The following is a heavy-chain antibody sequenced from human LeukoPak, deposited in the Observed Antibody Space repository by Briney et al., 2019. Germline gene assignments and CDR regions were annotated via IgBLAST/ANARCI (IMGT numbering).Heavy chain of an antibody. Sequence: PSETLSLTCTVSGGTISSYYWSWIRQPPGKGLEWIGNIFYSGSTYYGPSLKSRLTISLDTSRNQFSLKLNSVTAADTAVYYCAKSNGYGLIGVWGQGTMVTVSS. CDR2: IFYSGST. J-gene: IGHJ3*01. CDR1: GGTISSYY. V-gene: IGHV4-59*12. D-gene: IGHD3-10*01. CDR3: AKSNGYGLIGV.